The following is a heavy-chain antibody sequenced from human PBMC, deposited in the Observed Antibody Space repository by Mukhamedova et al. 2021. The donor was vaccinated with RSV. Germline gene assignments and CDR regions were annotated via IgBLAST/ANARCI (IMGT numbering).Heavy chain of an antibody. CDR2: MNPNSGNT. V-gene: IGHV1-8*03. Sequence: DINWVRQATGQGLEWIGWMNPNSGNTGYAQKFQGRVTITRDISISTAYMELSGLRSEDTAAYYCARDAGAAGTGWFDPWGQGTLV. J-gene: IGHJ5*02. CDR1: D. CDR3: ARDAGAAGTGWFDP. D-gene: IGHD6-13*01.